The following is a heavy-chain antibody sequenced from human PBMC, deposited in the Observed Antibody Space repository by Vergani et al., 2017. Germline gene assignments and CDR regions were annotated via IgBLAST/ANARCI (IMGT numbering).Heavy chain of an antibody. Sequence: EVQLLESGGGLVPPGGSLRLSCAASGFTFSSYAMSWVRQAPGKGLEWVANIKQDGSEKYYVDSVKGRFTISRDNAKNSLYLQMNSLRAEDTAVYYCARAHDYGDYGGPGYWGQGTLVTVSS. D-gene: IGHD4-17*01. CDR1: GFTFSSYA. J-gene: IGHJ4*02. CDR3: ARAHDYGDYGGPGY. V-gene: IGHV3-7*01. CDR2: IKQDGSEK.